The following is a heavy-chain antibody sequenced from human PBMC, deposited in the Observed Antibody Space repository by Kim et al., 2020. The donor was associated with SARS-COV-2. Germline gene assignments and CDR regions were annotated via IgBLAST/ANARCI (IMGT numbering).Heavy chain of an antibody. Sequence: GGSLRLSCAASGLTVSSNYMSWVRQAPGKGLEWVSVLYSGGVTQYADSVKGRFTISRDSSKNTLYLQMHSLRAEDTAVYYCAREGDGEATKFDSWGQGTLVTVSS. J-gene: IGHJ4*02. CDR3: AREGDGEATKFDS. CDR2: LYSGGVT. D-gene: IGHD1-26*01. CDR1: GLTVSSNY. V-gene: IGHV3-53*01.